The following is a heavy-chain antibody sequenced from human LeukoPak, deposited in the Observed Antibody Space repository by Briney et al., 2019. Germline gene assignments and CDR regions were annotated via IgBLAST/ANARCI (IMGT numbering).Heavy chain of an antibody. J-gene: IGHJ4*02. V-gene: IGHV4-59*12. CDR2: IYYSGST. Sequence: SETLSLTCTVSGGSISSYYWSWIRQPPGKGLEWIGYIYYSGSTNYNPSLKSRVTISVDTSKNQFSLKLSSVNAADTAVYYCARDQGRRYYFDYWGQGTLVTVSS. D-gene: IGHD1-14*01. CDR3: ARDQGRRYYFDY. CDR1: GGSISSYY.